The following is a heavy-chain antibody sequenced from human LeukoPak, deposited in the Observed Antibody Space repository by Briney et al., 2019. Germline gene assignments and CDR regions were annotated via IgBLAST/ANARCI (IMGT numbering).Heavy chain of an antibody. V-gene: IGHV3-23*01. CDR3: AKDRRVGARDYYYYGMDV. Sequence: GGSLRLSCAASGFTFSSYAMNWVRQAPGKGLEWVSGISGSGGSTTYADSVKGRFTISRDNPKNTLYLQMNRLRAEDTAVYYCAKDRRVGARDYYYYGMDVWGQGTTVTVSS. CDR1: GFTFSSYA. CDR2: ISGSGGST. J-gene: IGHJ6*02. D-gene: IGHD1-26*01.